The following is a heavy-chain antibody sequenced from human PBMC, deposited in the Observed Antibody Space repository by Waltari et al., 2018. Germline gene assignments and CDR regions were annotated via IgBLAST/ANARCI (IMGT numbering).Heavy chain of an antibody. CDR2: IVVGSGNT. Sequence: QMQLVQSGPEVKKPGTSVKVSCKASGFTFTSSAVQWVRQARGQRLEWIGWIVVGSGNTNYAQKFQERVTITRDMSTSTAYMELSSLRSEDTAVYYCAADRPGQGIAVTYFDYWGRGTLVIVSS. D-gene: IGHD6-19*01. CDR1: GFTFTSSA. J-gene: IGHJ4*02. CDR3: AADRPGQGIAVTYFDY. V-gene: IGHV1-58*01.